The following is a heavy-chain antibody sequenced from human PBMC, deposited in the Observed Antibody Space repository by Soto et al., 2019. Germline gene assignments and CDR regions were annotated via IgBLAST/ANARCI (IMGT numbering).Heavy chain of an antibody. CDR2: IIPILGIA. Sequence: QVQLVQSGAEVQKPGSSVKVSCKASGGTFSSYTISWVRQAPGQGLEWMGRIIPILGIANYAQKFQGRVTINAEKSTSTAYMELRSLRSEDTAVYYCARVGVASRGWYAEGYYFDYWGQGTLVTVSS. D-gene: IGHD6-19*01. CDR1: GGTFSSYT. V-gene: IGHV1-69*02. J-gene: IGHJ4*02. CDR3: ARVGVASRGWYAEGYYFDY.